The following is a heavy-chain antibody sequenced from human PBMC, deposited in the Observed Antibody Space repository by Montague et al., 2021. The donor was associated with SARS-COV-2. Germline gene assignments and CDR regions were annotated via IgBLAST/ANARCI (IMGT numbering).Heavy chain of an antibody. D-gene: IGHD3-16*02. J-gene: IGHJ4*02. CDR2: ISYDGSNK. V-gene: IGHV3-30*04. CDR3: ARDNYDYVWGSYRYIY. Sequence: SLRLSCAASGFTFSCYAMHWVRQAPGKGLEWVAVISYDGSNKYYXDSVKGRFTISRDNSKNTLYLQMNSLRAEDTAVYYCARDNYDYVWGSYRYIYWGQGTLVTVSS. CDR1: GFTFSCYA.